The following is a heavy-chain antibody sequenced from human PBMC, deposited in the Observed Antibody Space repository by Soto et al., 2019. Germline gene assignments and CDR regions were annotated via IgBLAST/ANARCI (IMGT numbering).Heavy chain of an antibody. Sequence: SETLSLTCTVSGGSITNYYWTWIRQSPGKGLEWIGYIYYSGSTNYNPSLESRVTISVDTSKNQFSLRLNSVTAADTALYYCARLITVTGTKRYLDYWGQGTLVTVSS. CDR3: ARLITVTGTKRYLDY. CDR2: IYYSGST. CDR1: GGSITNYY. D-gene: IGHD1-1*01. J-gene: IGHJ4*02. V-gene: IGHV4-59*01.